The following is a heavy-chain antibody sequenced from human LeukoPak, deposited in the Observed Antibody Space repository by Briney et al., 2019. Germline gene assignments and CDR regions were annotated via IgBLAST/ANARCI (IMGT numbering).Heavy chain of an antibody. D-gene: IGHD2-8*02. CDR1: GFIFSNFE. Sequence: GGSLRLSCTASGFIFSNFEMNWVRQAPGKGLQWLAYINSGATSEYYADSVKGRFTISRDSAKNSLYLQMNSLGVQDTAIYYCARVICTGGSCFQNDYWGQGTLVTVSS. CDR2: INSGATSE. J-gene: IGHJ4*02. V-gene: IGHV3-48*03. CDR3: ARVICTGGSCFQNDY.